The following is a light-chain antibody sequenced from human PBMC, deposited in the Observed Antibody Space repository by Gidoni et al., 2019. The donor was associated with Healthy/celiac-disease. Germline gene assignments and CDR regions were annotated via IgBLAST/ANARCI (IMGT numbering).Light chain of an antibody. Sequence: DIQMTQSLSSLSASVGDRVTITCRASQSISSYLNWYQQKPGKAPKLLIYAASSLQSGVPSRFSGSGSGTDFTLTISSLQPEDFATYYCQQSYSNPRTFGQGTKVEIK. V-gene: IGKV1-39*01. J-gene: IGKJ1*01. CDR2: AAS. CDR3: QQSYSNPRT. CDR1: QSISSY.